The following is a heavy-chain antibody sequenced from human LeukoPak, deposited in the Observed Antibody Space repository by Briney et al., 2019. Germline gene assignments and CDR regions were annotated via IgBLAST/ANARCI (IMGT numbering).Heavy chain of an antibody. J-gene: IGHJ4*02. CDR1: GFTFSSIG. D-gene: IGHD3-9*01. CDR3: AREGSRYYDILTGYPAY. Sequence: GGSLRLSCAASGFTFSSIGMHWVRQAPGKGLEWVAVIWYDGSNKYYADSVKGRFTISRDNSKNTLYLQMNSLRAEDTAVYYCAREGSRYYDILTGYPAYWGQGTLVTVSS. V-gene: IGHV3-33*01. CDR2: IWYDGSNK.